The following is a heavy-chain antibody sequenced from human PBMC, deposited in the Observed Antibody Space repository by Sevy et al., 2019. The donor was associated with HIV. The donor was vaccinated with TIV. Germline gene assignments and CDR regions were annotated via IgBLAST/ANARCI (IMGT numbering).Heavy chain of an antibody. CDR3: AGRKVGDFWSGSIRGPWAGGPLFDY. CDR1: GFTFSSYA. V-gene: IGHV3-23*01. Sequence: GGSLRLSCTSCGFTFSSYAMNWVRQAPGKGLAWVSTISHSGDSTYYADSVKGRFTISRDNSENTRYLQMNSLRAEDTALYYCAGRKVGDFWSGSIRGPWAGGPLFDYWGQGTLVTVSS. D-gene: IGHD3-3*01. J-gene: IGHJ4*02. CDR2: ISHSGDST.